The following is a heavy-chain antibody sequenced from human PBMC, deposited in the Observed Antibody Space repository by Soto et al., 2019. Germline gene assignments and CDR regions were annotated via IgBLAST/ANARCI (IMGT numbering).Heavy chain of an antibody. CDR3: AKGTGYYYYRSGYYY. CDR1: GFTFSSYS. Sequence: GGSLRLSCAASGFTFSSYSMSWVRQAPGKGLEWVSAISGSGGSTDYADSVKGRFTISRDNSKNTLYLQMNSPRAEDRAGDYGAKGTGYYYYRSGYYYWGQGTLVTVSS. CDR2: ISGSGGST. D-gene: IGHD3-22*01. J-gene: IGHJ4*02. V-gene: IGHV3-23*01.